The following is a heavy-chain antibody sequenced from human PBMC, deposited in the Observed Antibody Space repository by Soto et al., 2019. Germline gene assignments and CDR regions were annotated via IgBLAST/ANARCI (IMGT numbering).Heavy chain of an antibody. CDR1: GFTFSNYA. CDR3: ARLYSSSSVSPLQH. CDR2: IDNSGGFT. V-gene: IGHV3-23*01. D-gene: IGHD6-6*01. J-gene: IGHJ1*01. Sequence: PGGSLRLSCIASGFTFSNYAMSWVRQAPGKGLEWVSSIDNSGGFTYYADSVKGRFSISRDNPKNTLYLQMNSLRAEDTAVYYCARLYSSSSVSPLQHWGQGTLVTVSS.